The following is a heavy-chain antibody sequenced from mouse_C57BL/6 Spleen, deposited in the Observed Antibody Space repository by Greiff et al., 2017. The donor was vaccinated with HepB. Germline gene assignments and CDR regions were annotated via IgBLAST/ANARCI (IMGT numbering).Heavy chain of an antibody. CDR2: ISSGSSTI. Sequence: EVQRVESGGGLVKPGGSLKLSCAASGFTFSDYGMHWVRQAPEKGLEWVAYISSGSSTIYYADTVKGRFTISRDNAKNTLFLQMTSLRSEDTAMYYCARGVDGYAMDYWGQGTSVTVSS. CDR1: GFTFSDYG. V-gene: IGHV5-17*01. J-gene: IGHJ4*01. D-gene: IGHD1-1*02. CDR3: ARGVDGYAMDY.